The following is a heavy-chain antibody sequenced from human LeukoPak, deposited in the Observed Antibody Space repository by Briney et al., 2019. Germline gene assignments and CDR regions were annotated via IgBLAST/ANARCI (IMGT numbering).Heavy chain of an antibody. CDR1: GFTFSSYA. CDR3: AKTGRSGYYDSSGYSDDAFDI. J-gene: IGHJ3*02. V-gene: IGHV3-23*01. Sequence: GGSLRLSCAASGFTFSSYAMSGVRQAPGKGLEWVSAISGSGGSTYYADSVKGRFTISRDNSKNTLYLQMNSLRAEDTAVYYCAKTGRSGYYDSSGYSDDAFDIWGQGTMVTVSS. CDR2: ISGSGGST. D-gene: IGHD3-22*01.